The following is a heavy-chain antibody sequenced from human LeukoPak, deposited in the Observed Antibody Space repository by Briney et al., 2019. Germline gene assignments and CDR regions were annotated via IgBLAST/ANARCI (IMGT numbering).Heavy chain of an antibody. CDR3: AKVLLRALDYMDV. D-gene: IGHD2-15*01. V-gene: IGHV3-23*01. J-gene: IGHJ6*03. CDR2: ISGSGGST. CDR1: GFTFTSYS. Sequence: GGSLRFSGAASGFTFTSYSMNWVRQAPGKGLEWVSAISGSGGSTYYADFVKGRFTISRDNSKSTLYLQMNNLRADDTAVYYCAKVLLRALDYMDVWGKGTTVTISS.